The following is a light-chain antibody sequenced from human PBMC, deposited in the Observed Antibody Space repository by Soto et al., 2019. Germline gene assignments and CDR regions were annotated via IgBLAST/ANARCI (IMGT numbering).Light chain of an antibody. CDR1: QSVSSNY. V-gene: IGKV3-11*01. CDR2: DAS. CDR3: QQRSSWPPTIT. J-gene: IGKJ5*01. Sequence: IVLTQSPGTLALSPGERATLSCRAGQSVSSNYLAWYQQRPGQAPRLLIYDASYRATDIPPRFSGSGSGTDFTLTISSLEPEDFAVYYCQQRSSWPPTITFGQGTRLEIK.